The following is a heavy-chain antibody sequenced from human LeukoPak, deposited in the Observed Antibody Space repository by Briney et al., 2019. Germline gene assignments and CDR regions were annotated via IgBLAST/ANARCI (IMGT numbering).Heavy chain of an antibody. V-gene: IGHV3-23*01. Sequence: GGSLRLSCAGSGFTFNIYAMNWVRQAPGKGLEWVSGIGGSGDSTYYADSVTGRFTISSDNSKNTLFLQMNSLRVEDTAVYYCAKDRARITRVRGAITDSWGQGTLVTVSS. J-gene: IGHJ4*02. D-gene: IGHD3-10*01. CDR1: GFTFNIYA. CDR3: AKDRARITRVRGAITDS. CDR2: IGGSGDST.